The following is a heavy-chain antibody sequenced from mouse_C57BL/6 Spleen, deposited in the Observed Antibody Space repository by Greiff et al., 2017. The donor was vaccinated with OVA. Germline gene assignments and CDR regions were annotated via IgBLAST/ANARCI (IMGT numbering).Heavy chain of an antibody. Sequence: QVQLQQPGTELVKPGASVKLSCKASGYTFTSYWMHWVKQRPGQGLEWIGNINPRNGGTNYNEKFKSKATLTVDKSSSTAYMQLSSLTSEDSAVYYCARGGIYDGYPDVWGTGTTVTVSS. D-gene: IGHD2-3*01. CDR3: ARGGIYDGYPDV. V-gene: IGHV1-53*01. CDR1: GYTFTSYW. CDR2: INPRNGGT. J-gene: IGHJ1*03.